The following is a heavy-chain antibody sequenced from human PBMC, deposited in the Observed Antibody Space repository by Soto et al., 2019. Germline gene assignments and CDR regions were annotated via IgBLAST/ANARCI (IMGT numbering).Heavy chain of an antibody. J-gene: IGHJ4*02. D-gene: IGHD6-13*01. CDR1: GGSINSGDYY. Sequence: QVQLQESGPGLVKPSESLSLTCTVSGGSINSGDYYWSWIRQHPGKGLEWIGHIYFTGNTFYIPSLXGRVCIXXATPKNQFSLNLSSVTAADTAIYYCVRVLASGYSSSWYLDYWGQGTLVTVSS. V-gene: IGHV4-31*03. CDR3: VRVLASGYSSSWYLDY. CDR2: IYFTGNT.